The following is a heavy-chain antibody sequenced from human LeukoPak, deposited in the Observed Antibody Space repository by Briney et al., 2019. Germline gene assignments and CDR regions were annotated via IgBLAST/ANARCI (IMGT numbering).Heavy chain of an antibody. CDR1: GYSFTSYW. V-gene: IGHV5-51*01. D-gene: IGHD3-22*01. Sequence: GESLKISCKGSGYSFTSYWIGWVRQMPGKGLEWMGIIYPGDSDTRYSPSFQGQVTISADKSISTAYLQWSSLKASDTAMYYCARTAYYYDSSGPTWDWFDPWGQGTLVTVSS. J-gene: IGHJ5*02. CDR2: IYPGDSDT. CDR3: ARTAYYYDSSGPTWDWFDP.